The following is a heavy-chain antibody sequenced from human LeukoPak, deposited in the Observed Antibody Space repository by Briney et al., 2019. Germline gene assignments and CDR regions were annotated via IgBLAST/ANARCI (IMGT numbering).Heavy chain of an antibody. CDR2: MYYSGST. V-gene: IGHV4-39*01. J-gene: IGHJ6*02. Sequence: SETLSLTCTVSGGSISSSIYSWGWIRQPPGKGLEWIGSMYYSGSTYYNPSLKSRVTTSVDTSKNQFSLNVSSVPAADTAVYYCPYGMDTWGQGTTVTVSS. CDR1: GGSISSSIYS. CDR3: PYGMDT.